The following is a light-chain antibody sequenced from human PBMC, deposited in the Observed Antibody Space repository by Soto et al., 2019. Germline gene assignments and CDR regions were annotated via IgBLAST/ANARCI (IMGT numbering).Light chain of an antibody. CDR1: SSNIGSNF. CDR3: ATWDDILSGYV. Sequence: QTVVTQPPSASGTPGQRVTISCSGSSSNIGSNFVYWYQQLPGTAPKLLIFRNNQWPSGVPDRFSGSKSDTSASLAISGLRSEDEADYYCATWDDILSGYVFGTGTKLTVL. J-gene: IGLJ1*01. V-gene: IGLV1-47*01. CDR2: RNN.